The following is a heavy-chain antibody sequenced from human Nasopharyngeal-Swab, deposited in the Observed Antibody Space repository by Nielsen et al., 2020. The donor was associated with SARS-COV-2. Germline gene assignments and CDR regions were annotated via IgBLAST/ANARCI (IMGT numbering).Heavy chain of an antibody. J-gene: IGHJ4*02. V-gene: IGHV4-30-2*01. D-gene: IGHD6-13*01. CDR1: GGSISSGGYS. CDR2: IFHSGST. CDR3: ARVGAAAVEAFDY. Sequence: SETLSLTCAVSGGSISSGGYSRSSIRQPPGKGLEWIGYIFHSGSTYYNPSLKSRVTISVDRSKNQFSLKLSSVTAADTAVYYCARVGAAAVEAFDYWGQGTLVTVSS.